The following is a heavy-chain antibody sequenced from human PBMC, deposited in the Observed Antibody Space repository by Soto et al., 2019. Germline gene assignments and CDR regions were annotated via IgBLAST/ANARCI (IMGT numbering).Heavy chain of an antibody. CDR2: VNPSGGST. CDR1: GYLFTAYS. D-gene: IGHD2-15*01. J-gene: IGHJ1*01. CDR3: AREENCRGGNCYSEYFHR. V-gene: IGHV1-46*01. Sequence: ASVKVSCKASGYLFTAYSMHWVRLAPGQGLEWMGVVNPSGGSTKYAQNFQGRVTMTRDTSTTTIYMELSSLRSDDTAIYYCAREENCRGGNCYSEYFHRWGQGTLVTVLL.